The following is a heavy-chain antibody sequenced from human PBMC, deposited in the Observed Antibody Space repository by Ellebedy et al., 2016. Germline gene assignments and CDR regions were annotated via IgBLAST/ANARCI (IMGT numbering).Heavy chain of an antibody. V-gene: IGHV1-46*02. CDR3: ARGMLPTSPAPTSIDF. CDR2: IYPSRGDT. D-gene: IGHD1-1*01. Sequence: ASVKVSCKASGYTFNSHYIHWVRQAPGQGLQYIGIIYPSRGDTNYAERFQGRVTITGDTSTNTVFMELDSLTSEDTAVYYCARGMLPTSPAPTSIDFWGQGTLVTVSS. J-gene: IGHJ4*02. CDR1: GYTFNSHY.